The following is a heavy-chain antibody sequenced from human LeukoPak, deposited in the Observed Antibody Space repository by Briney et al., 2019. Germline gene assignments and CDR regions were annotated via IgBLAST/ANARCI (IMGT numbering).Heavy chain of an antibody. D-gene: IGHD3-3*01. CDR1: GFTFSSCA. V-gene: IGHV3-48*03. Sequence: GGSPRLSCAASGFTFSSCAMNWVRQAPGKGLEWVSYISSSGSTIYYADSVKGRFTISRDNAKNSLYLQMNSLRAEDTAVYSCARVRDDFWSSVNNDYWGQGTLVTVSS. CDR3: ARVRDDFWSSVNNDY. CDR2: ISSSGSTI. J-gene: IGHJ4*02.